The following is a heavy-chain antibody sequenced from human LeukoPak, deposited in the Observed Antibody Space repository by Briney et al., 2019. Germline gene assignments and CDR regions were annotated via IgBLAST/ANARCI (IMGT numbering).Heavy chain of an antibody. J-gene: IGHJ6*04. CDR1: GFTFSSYE. Sequence: GGSLRLSCAASGFTFSSYEMNWVRQAPGKGLEWVSYISSSGSTIYYADSVKGRLTISRDNAKNSLYLQMNSLRAEDTAVYYCAELGITMIGGVWGKGTAVTISS. V-gene: IGHV3-48*03. CDR3: AELGITMIGGV. D-gene: IGHD3-10*02. CDR2: ISSSGSTI.